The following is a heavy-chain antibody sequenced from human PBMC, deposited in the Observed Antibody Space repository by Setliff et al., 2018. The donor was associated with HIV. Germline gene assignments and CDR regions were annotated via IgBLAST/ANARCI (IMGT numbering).Heavy chain of an antibody. CDR3: ARKLLTRPNYYGMDV. Sequence: HPGGSLRLSCAASGFTFSSYAMHWVRQAPGKGLEWVAVISYDGSNKYYADSVKGRFTISRDNSKNTLYLQMNSLRAEDTAVYYCARKLLTRPNYYGMDVWGQGTTVTVSS. V-gene: IGHV3-30-3*01. D-gene: IGHD2-15*01. CDR1: GFTFSSYA. CDR2: ISYDGSNK. J-gene: IGHJ6*02.